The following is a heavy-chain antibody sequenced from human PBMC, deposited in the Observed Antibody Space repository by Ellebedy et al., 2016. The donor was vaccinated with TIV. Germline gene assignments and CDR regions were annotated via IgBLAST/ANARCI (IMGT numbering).Heavy chain of an antibody. CDR3: ARFKALNRGNWFDP. CDR1: GGSFSGYY. J-gene: IGHJ5*02. CDR2: INHSGST. D-gene: IGHD2/OR15-2a*01. Sequence: MPSETLSLTCAVYGGSFSGYYWSWIRQPPGKGLEWIGEINHSGSTNYNPSLKSRVTISVDTSKNQFSLKLRSVTAADTAVYYCARFKALNRGNWFDPWGQGTLVTVSS. V-gene: IGHV4-34*01.